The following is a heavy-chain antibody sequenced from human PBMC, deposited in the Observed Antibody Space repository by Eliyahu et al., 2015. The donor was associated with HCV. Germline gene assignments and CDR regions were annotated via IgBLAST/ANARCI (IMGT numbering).Heavy chain of an antibody. CDR1: GGTFSSNA. CDR2: ITPIVDIA. V-gene: IGHV1-69*04. CDR3: ARDPRGYLDY. Sequence: SSVKVSCKASGGTFSSNAITWVRQAPGQGLEWMGRITPIVDIANYAQKFKGRVTFTADKSTSTAYMDLNNLRLEDTAIYYCARDPRGYLDYWGQGTLVTVSS. D-gene: IGHD3-10*01. J-gene: IGHJ4*02.